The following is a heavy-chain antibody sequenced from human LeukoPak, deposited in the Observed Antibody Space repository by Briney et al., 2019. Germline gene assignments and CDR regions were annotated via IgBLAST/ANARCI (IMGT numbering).Heavy chain of an antibody. CDR2: INTNTGNP. D-gene: IGHD6-6*01. V-gene: IGHV7-4-1*02. CDR1: GYTFTGYY. J-gene: IGHJ3*02. CDR3: ATLGGYSSSSDAFDI. Sequence: ASVKVSCKASGYTFTGYYMHWVRQAPGQGLEWMGWINTNTGNPTYAQGFTGRFVFSLDTSVSTAYLQISSLKAEDTAVYYCATLGGYSSSSDAFDIWGQGTMVTVSS.